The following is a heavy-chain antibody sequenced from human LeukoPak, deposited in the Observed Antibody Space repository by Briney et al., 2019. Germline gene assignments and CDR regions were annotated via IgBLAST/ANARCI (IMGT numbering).Heavy chain of an antibody. D-gene: IGHD2-2*01. CDR2: INARGDT. CDR3: ARGQVPAARGYNWFDP. V-gene: IGHV4-34*01. CDR1: GWSFNDYY. J-gene: IGHJ5*02. Sequence: SETLSLTCAVYGWSFNDYYWNWVSQPPGRGLEWLGEINARGDTNYNPSLKSRVTISVDSSKNQFSLTLTSMIAADTAIYYCARGQVPAARGYNWFDPWGQGTLVTVSS.